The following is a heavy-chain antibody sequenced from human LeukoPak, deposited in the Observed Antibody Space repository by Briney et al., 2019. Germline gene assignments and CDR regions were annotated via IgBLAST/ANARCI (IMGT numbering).Heavy chain of an antibody. D-gene: IGHD3-22*01. CDR3: ARTYYFGVSGRIGAYDY. V-gene: IGHV4-39*01. Sequence: PSETLSLTCAVSGGSISSSSYFWGWIRQAPGKGLEWIGNLYDAGSTYYNPSLKSRVTISVDTSKNQVSLMLNSVTAADTAVYYCARTYYFGVSGRIGAYDYWGQGTLVTVSS. CDR2: LYDAGST. J-gene: IGHJ4*02. CDR1: GGSISSSSYF.